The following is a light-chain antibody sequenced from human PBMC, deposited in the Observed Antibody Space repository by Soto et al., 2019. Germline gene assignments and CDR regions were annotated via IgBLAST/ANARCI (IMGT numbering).Light chain of an antibody. CDR3: SSYTSSSPLV. CDR1: SSDVGSYNR. V-gene: IGLV2-18*02. CDR2: EVS. Sequence: QSVLTQPPSVSGSPGQSVTISCTGTSSDVGSYNRVSWYQQPPGTAPKLMIYEVSNRPSGVPDRFSGSKSGNTASLTISGLQAEDGAGYYCSSYTSSSPLVFGGGNQLTVL. J-gene: IGLJ2*01.